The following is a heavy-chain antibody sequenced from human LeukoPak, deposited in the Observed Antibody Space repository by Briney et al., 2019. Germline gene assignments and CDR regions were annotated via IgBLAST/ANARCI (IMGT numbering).Heavy chain of an antibody. CDR3: ARGYSSSWHHYYYYMDV. J-gene: IGHJ6*03. CDR1: GGSISSYY. D-gene: IGHD6-13*01. V-gene: IGHV4-59*01. Sequence: SETLSLTCTVSGGSISSYYWSWIRQPPGKGLEWIGYIYYSGSTNYNPSLKSRVTISVDTSKNQFSLKLSSVTAADTAVYYCARGYSSSWHHYYYYMDVWGKGTTVTVSS. CDR2: IYYSGST.